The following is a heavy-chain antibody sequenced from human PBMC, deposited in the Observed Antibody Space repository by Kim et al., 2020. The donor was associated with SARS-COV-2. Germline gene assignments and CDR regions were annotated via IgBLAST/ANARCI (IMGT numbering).Heavy chain of an antibody. Sequence: GGSLRLSCTASGFSFGDYAMSWFRQAPGKGLEWVGFIRSKAYGGTAEYAASVKGRFTISRDDSKSIAYLQMNSLKTEDTAMYYCTRYCSSTSCSFNFDYWGQGTLVTVSS. CDR3: TRYCSSTSCSFNFDY. CDR2: IRSKAYGGTA. D-gene: IGHD2-2*01. J-gene: IGHJ4*02. V-gene: IGHV3-49*03. CDR1: GFSFGDYA.